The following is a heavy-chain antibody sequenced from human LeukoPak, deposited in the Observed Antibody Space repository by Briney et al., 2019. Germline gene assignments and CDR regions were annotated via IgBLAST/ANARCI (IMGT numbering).Heavy chain of an antibody. Sequence: SQTLSLTCTVSGDSISSRNYYWSWLRQPAGKGLEWIGSIYSSGSTHYNPSLKTRVTMSIDTSKNQFSLKLTSVTAADTAVYYCARESDYSNNVDYWGQGTLVTVSS. CDR3: ARESDYSNNVDY. CDR2: IYSSGST. V-gene: IGHV4-61*02. J-gene: IGHJ4*02. CDR1: GDSISSRNYY. D-gene: IGHD4-11*01.